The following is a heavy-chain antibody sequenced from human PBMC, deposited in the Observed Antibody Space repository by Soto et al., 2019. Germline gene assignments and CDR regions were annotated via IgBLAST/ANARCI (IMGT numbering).Heavy chain of an antibody. CDR1: GGSLTGHY. J-gene: IGHJ4*02. CDR2: INHSGST. V-gene: IGHV4-34*02. Sequence: QVQLQQWGAGLLKPSETLSLTCAVSGGSLTGHYWSWIRQPPGEGLEWIGEINHSGSTNYNSSLKSRVTVSIDTSKTQFSLKLSSVTAADTAVYYCARLPDGSGYYYVLDQWGQGTLVTVSS. CDR3: ARLPDGSGYYYVLDQ. D-gene: IGHD3-22*01.